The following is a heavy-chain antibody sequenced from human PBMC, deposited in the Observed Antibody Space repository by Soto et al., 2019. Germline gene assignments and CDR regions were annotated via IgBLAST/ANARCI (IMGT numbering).Heavy chain of an antibody. CDR3: ATFPSPVAATRLDY. D-gene: IGHD6-19*01. V-gene: IGHV4-38-2*01. Sequence: SETLSLTCAVSGYSISSGYYWGWIRQPPGKGLEWIGSIYHSGSTYYNPSLKSRVTISVDTSKNQFSLKLSSVTAADTAVYYCATFPSPVAATRLDYWGQGTLVTVSS. CDR2: IYHSGST. CDR1: GYSISSGYY. J-gene: IGHJ4*02.